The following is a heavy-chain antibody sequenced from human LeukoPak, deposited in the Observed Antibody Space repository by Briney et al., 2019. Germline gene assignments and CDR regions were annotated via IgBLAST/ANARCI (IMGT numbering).Heavy chain of an antibody. Sequence: PSETLSLTCSVSGYSISSGYYWGWIRRPPGKGLEWIGSIYHSGSTYYNPSLKSRVTISVDTSKNQFPLKLSSVTAADTAVYYCARLGIVVVPAARFSGGNRIYYYYYMDVWGKGTTVTISS. D-gene: IGHD2-2*01. CDR2: IYHSGST. V-gene: IGHV4-38-2*01. CDR3: ARLGIVVVPAARFSGGNRIYYYYYMDV. CDR1: GYSISSGYY. J-gene: IGHJ6*03.